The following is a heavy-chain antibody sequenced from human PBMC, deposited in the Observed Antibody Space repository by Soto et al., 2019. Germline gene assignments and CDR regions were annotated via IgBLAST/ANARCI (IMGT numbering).Heavy chain of an antibody. CDR3: ATDYYGSGRYPYYYYGMDV. V-gene: IGHV1-46*01. J-gene: IGHJ6*02. CDR2: INPTGGST. Sequence: GAAVKVSCKASRYTFTSYHMHWVRQAPGQGXEWMGIINPTGGSTTYGQKFQGRVTVTRDTSTSTVYMELSSLRSEDTAVYYCATDYYGSGRYPYYYYGMDVWGQGTTVTVSS. CDR1: RYTFTSYH. D-gene: IGHD3-10*01.